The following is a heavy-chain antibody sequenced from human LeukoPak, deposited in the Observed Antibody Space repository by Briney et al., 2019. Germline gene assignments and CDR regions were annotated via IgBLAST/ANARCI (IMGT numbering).Heavy chain of an antibody. J-gene: IGHJ3*02. CDR1: GFPFSCYS. CDR2: ICSSSSYI. V-gene: IGHV3-21*01. D-gene: IGHD3-22*01. Sequence: GSLRPFFAASGFPFSCYSMKRVRQAPGKGLGWGSFICSSSSYIYYADSVKGRFTISRDNAKNSLYLQMNSLRAEDTAVYYCAREGDYYDSSGYRLDAFDIWGQGTMVTVSS. CDR3: AREGDYYDSSGYRLDAFDI.